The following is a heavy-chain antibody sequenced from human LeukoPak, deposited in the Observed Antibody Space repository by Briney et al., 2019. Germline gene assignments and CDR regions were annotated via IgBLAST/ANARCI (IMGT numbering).Heavy chain of an antibody. CDR3: ARRLGRDYYGSGSYYNPGGGTYYYYGMDV. D-gene: IGHD3-10*01. J-gene: IGHJ6*02. CDR2: IIPILGIA. V-gene: IGHV1-69*04. Sequence: GASVKVSCKASGYTFTSYDINWVRQATGQGLEWMGRIIPILGIANYAQKFQGRVTITADKSTSTAYMELSSLRSEDTAVYYCARRLGRDYYGSGSYYNPGGGTYYYYGMDVWGQGTTVTVSS. CDR1: GYTFTSYD.